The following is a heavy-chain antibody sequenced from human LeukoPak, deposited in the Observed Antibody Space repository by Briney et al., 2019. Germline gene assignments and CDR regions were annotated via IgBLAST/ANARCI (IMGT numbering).Heavy chain of an antibody. V-gene: IGHV3-48*01. CDR2: IDSGGSKI. J-gene: IGHJ3*02. Sequence: PGGSLRLSCAASAFTFRTYSMNWVRQAPGKGLEWLSYIDSGGSKIYEADSVEGRFTISRDNAKNSLYLQMNSLRAEDTAVYYCATLILQKETPYNDFDIWGQGTMVTVSS. CDR3: ATLILQKETPYNDFDI. CDR1: AFTFRTYS. D-gene: IGHD2-21*01.